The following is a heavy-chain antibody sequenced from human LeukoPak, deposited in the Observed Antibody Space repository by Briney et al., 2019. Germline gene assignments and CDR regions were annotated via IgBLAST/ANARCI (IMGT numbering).Heavy chain of an antibody. CDR2: INQDGSET. CDR3: ARDRDDLSCPHDS. CDR1: GFSFSTYW. D-gene: IGHD3-10*01. Sequence: GGSLRLSCAASGFSFSTYWMSWVRQAPGKGLEWVANINQDGSETFYVDSVKGRFTISRDNAKRSLYLQMNSLRAEDTAMFYCARDRDDLSCPHDSWGQGTLVTVSS. V-gene: IGHV3-7*05. J-gene: IGHJ4*02.